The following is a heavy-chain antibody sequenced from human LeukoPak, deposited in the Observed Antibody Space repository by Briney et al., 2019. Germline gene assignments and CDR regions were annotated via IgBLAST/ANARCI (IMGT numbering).Heavy chain of an antibody. CDR1: GGSISSYY. Sequence: SETLSLTCTVSGGSISSYYWSWIRQPAGKGLEWIGRIYTSGSTNYNPSLKSRVTMSVDTSKNQFSLKLSSVTAADTAVYYCARDQHDIVVVVAATNNWFDPWGQGTLVTVSP. CDR3: ARDQHDIVVVVAATNNWFDP. J-gene: IGHJ5*02. D-gene: IGHD2-15*01. CDR2: IYTSGST. V-gene: IGHV4-4*07.